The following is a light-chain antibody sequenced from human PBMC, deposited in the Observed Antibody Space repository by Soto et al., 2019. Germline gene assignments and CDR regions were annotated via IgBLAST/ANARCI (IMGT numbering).Light chain of an antibody. CDR2: YAS. Sequence: EIMMTQSPATLSVSPGESATLSCRASQSVRNNLAWYQHKPGQAPRLLIYYASTRATGIPARFSGSGSGTEFTLNMSSLQSDDFALYYCQQYNDWPPITFGQGTRLEIK. J-gene: IGKJ5*01. CDR1: QSVRNN. CDR3: QQYNDWPPIT. V-gene: IGKV3-15*01.